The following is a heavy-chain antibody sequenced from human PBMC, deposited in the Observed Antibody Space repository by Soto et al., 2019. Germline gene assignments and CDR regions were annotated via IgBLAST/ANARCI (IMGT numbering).Heavy chain of an antibody. Sequence: GGSLRLSCAASGFTCSSYDMSWVRQAPGKGLEWASTILVGGSTHYPDSVKGRFTGPRDNSNKSVFLEMNSLTAGDTAVYYCAKATATGGGAFDICGQGTVLTVSS. J-gene: IGHJ3*02. CDR3: AKATATGGGAFDI. V-gene: IGHV3-23*01. D-gene: IGHD2-8*02. CDR2: ILVGGST. CDR1: GFTCSSYD.